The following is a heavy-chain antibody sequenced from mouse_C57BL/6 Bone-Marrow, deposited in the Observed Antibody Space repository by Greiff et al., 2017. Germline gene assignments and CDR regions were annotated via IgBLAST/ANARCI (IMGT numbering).Heavy chain of an antibody. J-gene: IGHJ2*01. V-gene: IGHV1-82*01. CDR3: ARQVTTPYYFDY. CDR2: IYPGDGDT. D-gene: IGHD2-2*01. Sequence: QVQLQQSGPELVKPGASVKISCKASGYAFSSSWMNWVKQRPGKGLEWIGRIYPGDGDTNYNGKFKGKATLTADKSSSTAYMQLSSLTSEDSAVYFCARQVTTPYYFDYWGQGTTLTVSS. CDR1: GYAFSSSW.